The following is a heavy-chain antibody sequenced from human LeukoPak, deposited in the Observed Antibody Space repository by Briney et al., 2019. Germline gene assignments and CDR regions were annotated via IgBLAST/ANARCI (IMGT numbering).Heavy chain of an antibody. D-gene: IGHD3-22*01. V-gene: IGHV1-46*01. Sequence: EASVKVSCKASGYTFTSYYMHWVRQAPGQGLEWMGIINPSGGSTSYAQKFQGRVTMTRDMSTSTVYMELSSLRSEDTAVYYCARTDSSGYAFDYWGQGTLVTVSS. CDR2: INPSGGST. CDR3: ARTDSSGYAFDY. J-gene: IGHJ4*02. CDR1: GYTFTSYY.